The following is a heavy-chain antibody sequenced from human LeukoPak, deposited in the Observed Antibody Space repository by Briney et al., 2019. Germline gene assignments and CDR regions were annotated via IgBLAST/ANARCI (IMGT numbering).Heavy chain of an antibody. D-gene: IGHD2-21*01. CDR2: INPNSGWK. V-gene: IGHV1-2*02. CDR3: VRDVPPLFPDY. Sequence: ASVKVSCKASGYTFTGYYMHWVRQAPGQWLECMGWINPNSGWKTYAKKFQGRVTMTRETSTSTAYMELRSLRSDDTAVYYCVRDVPPLFPDYWGQGTMVTVSS. J-gene: IGHJ4*02. CDR1: GYTFTGYY.